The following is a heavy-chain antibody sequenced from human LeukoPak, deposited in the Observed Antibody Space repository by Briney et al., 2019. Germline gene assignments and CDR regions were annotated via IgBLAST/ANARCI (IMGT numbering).Heavy chain of an antibody. CDR3: ARVYARYCSGGSCYSWLGY. CDR1: GYTFTGYY. V-gene: IGHV1-2*02. J-gene: IGHJ4*02. CDR2: INPNGGGT. Sequence: GASVKVSCKASGYTFTGYYMHWVRQAPGQGLEWMGWINPNGGGTNYAQKFQGRVTMTRDTSISTAYMELSRLRSDDTAVYYCARVYARYCSGGSCYSWLGYWGQGTLVTVSS. D-gene: IGHD2-15*01.